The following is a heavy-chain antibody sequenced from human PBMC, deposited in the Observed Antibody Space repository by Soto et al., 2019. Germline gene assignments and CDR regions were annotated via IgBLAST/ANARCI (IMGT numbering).Heavy chain of an antibody. CDR2: IDSGGST. Sequence: GESLRLSCAASGFTVISNYMSWVRQAPGKGLEWVSVIDSGGSTYYADSVKGRFTISRDKSKNTLYLQMNSLRAEDTAVYYCARDLPYLQMRVVITRLDAFDSWGQGTMVIV. V-gene: IGHV3-66*01. CDR1: GFTVISNY. D-gene: IGHD3-22*01. CDR3: ARDLPYLQMRVVITRLDAFDS. J-gene: IGHJ3*02.